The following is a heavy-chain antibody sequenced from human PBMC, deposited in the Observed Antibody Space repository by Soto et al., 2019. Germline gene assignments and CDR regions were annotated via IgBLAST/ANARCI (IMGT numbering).Heavy chain of an antibody. V-gene: IGHV1-69*02. Sequence: QVQLLQSGSEVKKPGSSVKVSCRASGGSLSSYPVTWVRQAPGQGLEWMGRIIPIVGLTNYAQKFQGRVTITADKSTSTAYTELSSLRSDDTAVYYCARPTGGHDAGGNYMDVWGKGTTVIVSS. CDR1: GGSLSSYP. D-gene: IGHD2-8*02. J-gene: IGHJ6*03. CDR3: ARPTGGHDAGGNYMDV. CDR2: IIPIVGLT.